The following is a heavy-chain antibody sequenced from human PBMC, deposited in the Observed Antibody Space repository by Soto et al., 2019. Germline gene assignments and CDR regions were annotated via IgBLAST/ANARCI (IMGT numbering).Heavy chain of an antibody. J-gene: IGHJ6*02. D-gene: IGHD1-1*01. CDR3: ARLSPSGRSNWDDAYYYGMDV. Sequence: SETLSLTCTVSGGSISSYYWSWIRQPPGKGLEWIGYIYYSGSTNYNPSLKSRVTISVDTSKNQFSLKLSSVTAADTAVYYCARLSPSGRSNWDDAYYYGMDVWGQGTTVTVSS. V-gene: IGHV4-59*08. CDR1: GGSISSYY. CDR2: IYYSGST.